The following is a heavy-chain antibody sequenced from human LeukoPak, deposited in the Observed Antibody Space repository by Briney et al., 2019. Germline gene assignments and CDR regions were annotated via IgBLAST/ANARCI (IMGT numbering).Heavy chain of an antibody. V-gene: IGHV3-74*01. CDR3: ARGVGYCSSTSCYWWFDP. J-gene: IGHJ5*02. Sequence: GGSLRLSCAASGFTFSSYWMHWVRQAPGKGLVWVSRINSDGSSTSYADSVKGRFTISRDNAKSTLYLQMNSLRAEDTAVYYCARGVGYCSSTSCYWWFDPWGQGTLATVSS. CDR1: GFTFSSYW. CDR2: INSDGSST. D-gene: IGHD2-2*01.